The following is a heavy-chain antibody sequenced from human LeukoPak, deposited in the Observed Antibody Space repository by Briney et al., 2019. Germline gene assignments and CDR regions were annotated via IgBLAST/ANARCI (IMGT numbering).Heavy chain of an antibody. V-gene: IGHV3-48*03. J-gene: IGHJ4*02. CDR1: GFTFSSYE. D-gene: IGHD3-22*01. CDR3: ARERDYYDSSRGFDY. CDR2: ISSSGSTI. Sequence: GGSLRLSCAASGFTFSSYEMNWVRQAPGKGLEWVSYISSSGSTIYYADSVKGRFTISRDNAKNSLYLQMNSLRAEDTAVYYCARERDYYDSSRGFDYWGQGTLVTVSS.